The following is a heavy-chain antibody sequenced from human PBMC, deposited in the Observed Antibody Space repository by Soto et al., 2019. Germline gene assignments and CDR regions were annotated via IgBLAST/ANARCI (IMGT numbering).Heavy chain of an antibody. D-gene: IGHD6-13*01. CDR3: ARGRHSSFDI. V-gene: IGHV6-1*01. J-gene: IGHJ3*02. CDR2: TYYRSKWSN. CDR1: GDSLFTNGVA. Sequence: QVQLQQSGPGLVKPSQTLSLTCAISGDSLFTNGVAWNWIRLSPSRGLEWLGRTYYRSKWSNDYAIYLKSRITINPDTSKNPFSLQLTSVTPEDTAVYFCARGRHSSFDICGQGTMVTVSS.